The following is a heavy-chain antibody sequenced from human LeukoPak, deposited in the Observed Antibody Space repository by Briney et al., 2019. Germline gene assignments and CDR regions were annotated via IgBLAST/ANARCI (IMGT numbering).Heavy chain of an antibody. CDR1: GGSISSYH. CDR2: IYYSGST. D-gene: IGHD5-18*01. Sequence: PSETLSLTCTVSGGSISSYHWSWIRQPPGKGLKWIGYIYYSGSTNYNPSLKSRVTISVDTSKNQFSLKLSSVTAADTAVYYCARLSVDTAMVIDYWGQGTLVTVSS. J-gene: IGHJ4*02. V-gene: IGHV4-59*08. CDR3: ARLSVDTAMVIDY.